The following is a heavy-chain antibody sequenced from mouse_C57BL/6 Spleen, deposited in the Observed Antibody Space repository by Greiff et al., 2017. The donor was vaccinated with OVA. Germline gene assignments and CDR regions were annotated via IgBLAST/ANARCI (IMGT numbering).Heavy chain of an antibody. D-gene: IGHD2-5*01. Sequence: EVKLVESGPELVKPGASVKISCKASGYSFTGYYMNWVKQSPEKSLEWIGEINPSTGGTTYNQKFKAKATLTVDKSSSTAYMQLKSLTSEDAAVYYCALYSNYLAYWGQGTLVTVSA. CDR3: ALYSNYLAY. CDR1: GYSFTGYY. J-gene: IGHJ3*01. V-gene: IGHV1-42*01. CDR2: INPSTGGT.